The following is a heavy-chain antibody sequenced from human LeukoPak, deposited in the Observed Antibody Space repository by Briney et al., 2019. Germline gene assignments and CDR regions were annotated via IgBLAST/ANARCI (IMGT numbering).Heavy chain of an antibody. V-gene: IGHV3-74*01. CDR3: TREVSGSLYFDY. Sequence: GSLRLSCAASGFTFRSYWMHWVRQAPGKGLVWVSRINIDGSIGSYADSVEGRFTISRDNAKNTLYLQMNSLRAEDTAVYYCTREVSGSLYFDYWGQGTLVTVSS. J-gene: IGHJ4*02. CDR2: INIDGSIG. CDR1: GFTFRSYW. D-gene: IGHD1-26*01.